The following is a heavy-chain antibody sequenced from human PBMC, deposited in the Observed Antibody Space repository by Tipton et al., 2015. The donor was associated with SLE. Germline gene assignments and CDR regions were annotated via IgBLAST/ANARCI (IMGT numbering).Heavy chain of an antibody. CDR2: ISAYNANT. CDR1: GDTFSIYD. V-gene: IGHV1-18*01. Sequence: QVQLVQSGAEVKKPGASVKVSCKASGDTFSIYDIGWVRQAPGQGPEWMGWISAYNANTKYAQKFQGRVTMTTDTSTITTYMELRSLTSDDTAVYYCARNQGGWYFALDVWGQGTTVTVSS. D-gene: IGHD6-19*01. J-gene: IGHJ6*02. CDR3: ARNQGGWYFALDV.